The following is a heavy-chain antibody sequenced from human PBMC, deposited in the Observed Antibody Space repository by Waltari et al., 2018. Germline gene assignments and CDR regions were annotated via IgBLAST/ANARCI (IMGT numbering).Heavy chain of an antibody. CDR3: ARHGYCSGGSCYSPFDY. CDR1: GGSISSSSYY. D-gene: IGHD2-15*01. Sequence: QLQLQESGPGLVKPSETLSLTCTVSGGSISSSSYYWGWIRQPPGKGLEWIGSIYYSGGTYYNPTLKSRVTISVDTSKNQFSLKLSSVTAADTAVYYCARHGYCSGGSCYSPFDYWGQGTLVTVSS. CDR2: IYYSGGT. V-gene: IGHV4-39*01. J-gene: IGHJ4*02.